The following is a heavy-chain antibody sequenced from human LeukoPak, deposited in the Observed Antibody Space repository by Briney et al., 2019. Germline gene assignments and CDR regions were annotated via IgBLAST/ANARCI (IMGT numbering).Heavy chain of an antibody. CDR1: GFTFSSYG. CDR3: AKRDTATGGSYYFDY. CDR2: IRYDGSNK. V-gene: IGHV3-30*02. D-gene: IGHD5-18*01. J-gene: IGHJ4*02. Sequence: GGSLRLSCAAPGFTFSSYGMHWVRQAPGKGLEWVALIRYDGSNKYYADSVKGRFTVSGDNSKNTVYLQMNSLRAEDTAVYYCAKRDTATGGSYYFDYRGQGTLVTVSS.